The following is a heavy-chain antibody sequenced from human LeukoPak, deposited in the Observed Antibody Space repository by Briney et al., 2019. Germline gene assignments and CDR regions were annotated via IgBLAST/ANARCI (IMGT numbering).Heavy chain of an antibody. D-gene: IGHD3-10*01. J-gene: IGHJ4*02. CDR3: AKDANYSPGPFDY. CDR2: IKQDRSEK. V-gene: IGHV3-7*03. CDR1: GFTFTNYW. Sequence: GGSLRLSCAASGFTFTNYWMSWVRQAPGKGLELVANIKQDRSEKYYVDSVKGRFTISRDNSKNTLYLQMNSLRAEDTAVYYCAKDANYSPGPFDYWGQGTLVTVSS.